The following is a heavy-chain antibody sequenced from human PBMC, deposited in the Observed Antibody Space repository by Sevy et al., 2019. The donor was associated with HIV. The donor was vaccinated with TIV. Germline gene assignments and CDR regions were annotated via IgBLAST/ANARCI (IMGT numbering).Heavy chain of an antibody. CDR2: IWFNGSNK. Sequence: GGCLRLSCAASGFTFSSYGMHWVRQAPGKGLEWVALIWFNGSNKYYADSVKGRFTISRDNSKNTLYLQMNSLRAEDTAVYYCAKQISYQGYFDYWGQGTLVTVSS. D-gene: IGHD3-16*02. J-gene: IGHJ4*02. CDR3: AKQISYQGYFDY. CDR1: GFTFSSYG. V-gene: IGHV3-33*06.